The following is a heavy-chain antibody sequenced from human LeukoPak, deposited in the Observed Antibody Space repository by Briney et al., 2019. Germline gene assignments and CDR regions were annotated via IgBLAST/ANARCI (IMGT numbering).Heavy chain of an antibody. CDR1: GFTFSNYW. J-gene: IGHJ4*02. V-gene: IGHV3-7*01. CDR3: ARDSAGAAYYFDY. Sequence: PGGSLRLSCAASGFTFSNYWMSWVRQAPGKGLEWVAHIKQDGSEKYYVDSVKGRFTISRDNAKNSLYLQMNSLRAEDTAVYYCARDSAGAAYYFDYWGREPWSPSPQ. D-gene: IGHD1-26*01. CDR2: IKQDGSEK.